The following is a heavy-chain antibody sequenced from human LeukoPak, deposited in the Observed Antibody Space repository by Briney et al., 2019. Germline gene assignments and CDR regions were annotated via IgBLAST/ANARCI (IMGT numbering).Heavy chain of an antibody. D-gene: IGHD2-15*01. CDR2: IGSSSTTI. CDR1: GFTFSSYS. CDR3: ARVRAYCSGGSCYSFYYYYGMDV. V-gene: IGHV3-48*04. Sequence: GGSLRLSCAASGFTFSSYSMNWVRQAPGKGLEWVSYIGSSSTTIYYADSVKGRFTISRDNAKNSLYLQMNSLRAEDTAVYYCARVRAYCSGGSCYSFYYYYGMDVWGQGTTVTVSS. J-gene: IGHJ6*02.